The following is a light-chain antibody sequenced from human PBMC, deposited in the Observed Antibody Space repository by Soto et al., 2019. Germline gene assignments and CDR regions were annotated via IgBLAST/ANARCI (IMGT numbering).Light chain of an antibody. CDR3: QQLNDFPIS. Sequence: IQLTQSPSSLSASIGDRVTITCRASQGISSYLAWYQQKPGKAPKLLNYTASTLQTGVASRFSGSGSGTDFTLTISSLQPEDFATYYCQQLNDFPISFGQGTRLDIK. J-gene: IGKJ5*01. CDR2: TAS. CDR1: QGISSY. V-gene: IGKV1-9*01.